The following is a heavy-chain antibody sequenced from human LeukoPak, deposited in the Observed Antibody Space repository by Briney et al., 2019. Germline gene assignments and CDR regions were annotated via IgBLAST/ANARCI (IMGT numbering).Heavy chain of an antibody. V-gene: IGHV3-7*01. D-gene: IGHD7-27*01. CDR2: INQDGSEI. CDR1: GFTFISYW. CDR3: ATGTGDDYFDY. J-gene: IGHJ4*02. Sequence: GGSLRLSCADSGFTFISYWMTWVRQAPGKGLELVANINQDGSEINYVDSVKGRFTISRDNAKNSLYLQMNSLRAEDTAVYYCATGTGDDYFDYWGQGTLVTVSS.